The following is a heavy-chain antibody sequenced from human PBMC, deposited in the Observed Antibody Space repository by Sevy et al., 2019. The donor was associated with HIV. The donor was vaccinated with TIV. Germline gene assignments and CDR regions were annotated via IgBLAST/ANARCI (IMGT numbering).Heavy chain of an antibody. D-gene: IGHD3-9*01. CDR2: INPSGGST. V-gene: IGHV1-46*01. CDR3: ARDSDNYDILTGYYPFDY. Sequence: ASVKVSCKASGYTFTSQYMHWVRQAPGQGLEWMGIINPSGGSTSYAQMFQGRVTMTRDTSTSTVHMELSSLRSEDTAVYYCARDSDNYDILTGYYPFDYWGQGTLVTVSS. CDR1: GYTFTSQY. J-gene: IGHJ4*02.